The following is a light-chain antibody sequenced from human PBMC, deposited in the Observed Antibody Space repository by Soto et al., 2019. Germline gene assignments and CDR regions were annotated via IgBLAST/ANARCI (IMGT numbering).Light chain of an antibody. V-gene: IGKV1-8*01. J-gene: IGKJ3*01. CDR3: QQYYSYPVP. CDR1: QGISSY. Sequence: AIRMTQSPSSLSASTGDRVTITCRASQGISSYLAWYQQKPGKAPKLLIYSASTLQSGVPSRFSGSGSGTDFTLPISCLQSEDFATYYCQQYYSYPVPFGPGTKVDIK. CDR2: SAS.